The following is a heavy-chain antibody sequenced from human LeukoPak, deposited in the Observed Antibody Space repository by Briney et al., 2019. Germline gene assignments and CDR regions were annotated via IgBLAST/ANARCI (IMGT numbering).Heavy chain of an antibody. D-gene: IGHD2-15*01. CDR1: GGSISSYY. CDR2: IYYSGST. V-gene: IGHV4-59*01. Sequence: SETLSLTCTVSGGSISSYYWSWIRQPPGKGLEWIGYIYYSGSTNYNPSLKSRVTISVDTSKNQFSLKLSSVTAADTAVYYCAISTKFCSGGSCYSVGAFDIWGQGTMVAVSS. CDR3: AISTKFCSGGSCYSVGAFDI. J-gene: IGHJ3*02.